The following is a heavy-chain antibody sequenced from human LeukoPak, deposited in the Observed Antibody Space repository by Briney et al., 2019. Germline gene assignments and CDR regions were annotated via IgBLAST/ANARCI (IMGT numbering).Heavy chain of an antibody. CDR3: AKDRLDWNYFDY. Sequence: GGSLRLSCAASGFTFSSYGMHWVRQAPGKGLEWVSSISGSGDTTKYADSVKGRFTISRDNSKNTLYVQMNNLRAEDTAIYYCAKDRLDWNYFDYWGPGILVTVSS. D-gene: IGHD3-9*01. V-gene: IGHV3-23*01. CDR1: GFTFSSYG. J-gene: IGHJ4*02. CDR2: ISGSGDTT.